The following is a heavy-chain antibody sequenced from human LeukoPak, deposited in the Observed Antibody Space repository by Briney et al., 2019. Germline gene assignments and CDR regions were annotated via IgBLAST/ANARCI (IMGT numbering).Heavy chain of an antibody. CDR1: GGSISSRTYY. CDR3: AREWTTWGAFDI. V-gene: IGHV4-39*07. J-gene: IGHJ3*02. CDR2: TYYTGST. Sequence: PSETLSLTCTVSGGSISSRTYYWGWIRQPPGKGLEWIGSTYYTGSTFYNPSLKSRVTISVDTSKNQFSMKLSSVTAADAAVYFCAREWTTWGAFDIWGQGTMVTVSS. D-gene: IGHD2/OR15-2a*01.